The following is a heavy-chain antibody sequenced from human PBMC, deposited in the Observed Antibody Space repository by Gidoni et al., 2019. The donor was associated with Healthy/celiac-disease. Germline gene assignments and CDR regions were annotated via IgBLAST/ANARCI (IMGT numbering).Heavy chain of an antibody. Sequence: QVQLVQSGAEVKKTGSSVKVSCKASGGTVSSYAISGVRQAPGQGLEWMGGIIPIFGPANYSQKFQGRVTITADESTRTAYMELSSLRSEDTAVYYCARGAGDYYDSSGQYPYYYYYGMDVWGQGTTVTVSS. J-gene: IGHJ6*02. CDR1: GGTVSSYA. CDR3: ARGAGDYYDSSGQYPYYYYYGMDV. V-gene: IGHV1-69*01. CDR2: IIPIFGPA. D-gene: IGHD3-22*01.